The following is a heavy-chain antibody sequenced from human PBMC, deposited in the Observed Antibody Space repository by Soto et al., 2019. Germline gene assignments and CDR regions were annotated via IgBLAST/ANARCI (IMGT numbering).Heavy chain of an antibody. D-gene: IGHD6-13*01. Sequence: SETLSLTCTVSGGSISSGGYFWSWVRQHPGKGPEWIGNIYYSGRTYYNPSLKSRVTISVYSSKNQFSLKLRSVTAADTAVYYLARFAREEKPKVGSWYCFDYWGQGTRVTVSS. CDR3: ARFAREEKPKVGSWYCFDY. CDR1: GGSISSGGYF. CDR2: IYYSGRT. J-gene: IGHJ4*02. V-gene: IGHV4-31*03.